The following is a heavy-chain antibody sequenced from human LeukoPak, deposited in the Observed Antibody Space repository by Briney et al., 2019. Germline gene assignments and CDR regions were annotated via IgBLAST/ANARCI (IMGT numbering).Heavy chain of an antibody. Sequence: GGSLRLSCAASGFTFNSYSMNWVRQAPGKGLEWVSSISSSSSYIYYADSVKGRFTISRDNAKNSLYLQMNSLRAEDTAVYYCARDPKYSSSWYGYYYGMDVWGQGTTVTVSS. J-gene: IGHJ6*02. CDR2: ISSSSSYI. CDR3: ARDPKYSSSWYGYYYGMDV. D-gene: IGHD6-13*01. CDR1: GFTFNSYS. V-gene: IGHV3-21*01.